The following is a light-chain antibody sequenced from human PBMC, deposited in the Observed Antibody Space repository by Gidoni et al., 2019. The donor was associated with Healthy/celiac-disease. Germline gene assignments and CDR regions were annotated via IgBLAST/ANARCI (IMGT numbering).Light chain of an antibody. CDR3: QAWDSSTVV. CDR1: KLGEKY. Sequence: PGQTASITCSGDKLGEKYACWYQQKPGQSPVLVIYQDSKRPSGIPERFSGSNSGNTATLTISGTQAMDEADYYCQAWDSSTVVFGGGTKLTVL. J-gene: IGLJ2*01. V-gene: IGLV3-1*01. CDR2: QDS.